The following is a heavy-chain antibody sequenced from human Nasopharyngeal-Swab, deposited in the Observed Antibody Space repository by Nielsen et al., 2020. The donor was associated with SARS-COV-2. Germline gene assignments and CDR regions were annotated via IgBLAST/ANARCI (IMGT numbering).Heavy chain of an antibody. D-gene: IGHD4-23*01. CDR2: INTDGRRT. CDR3: ARDLGGFGGY. V-gene: IGHV3-74*01. CDR1: GFSFSTFW. J-gene: IGHJ4*02. Sequence: GGSLRLSCAASGFSFSTFWMHWVRQVPGEGLVWVSRINTDGRRTNYAESEKGRFTISRDNVKNMLYLQMNNLRPEDTAVYYCARDLGGFGGYWGQGTLATVSS.